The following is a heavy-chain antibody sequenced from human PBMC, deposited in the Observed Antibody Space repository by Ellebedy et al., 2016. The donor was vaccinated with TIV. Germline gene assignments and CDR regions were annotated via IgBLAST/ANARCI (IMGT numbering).Heavy chain of an antibody. CDR2: ISAYSGST. V-gene: IGHV1-18*01. Sequence: ASVKVSCXASGYTFSSSGISWVRQAPGQGLEWMGWISAYSGSTNYPQNLQGRVTMTTDTSTSTVYMELRSLRSDDTAVYYCARVTMLDWFDPWGQGTLVTVSS. J-gene: IGHJ5*02. CDR3: ARVTMLDWFDP. CDR1: GYTFSSSG. D-gene: IGHD1-1*01.